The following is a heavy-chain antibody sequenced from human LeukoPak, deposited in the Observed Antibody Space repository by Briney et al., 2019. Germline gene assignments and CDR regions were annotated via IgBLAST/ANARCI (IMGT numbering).Heavy chain of an antibody. CDR1: GGFISSYY. V-gene: IGHV4-4*07. J-gene: IGHJ4*02. Sequence: SETLSLTCTVSGGFISSYYWSWIRQPAGKGLEWIGRIYTSGSTNYNPSLKSRVTMSVDTSKNQFSLKLSSVTAADTAVYYCARGIYSGSLGRTDYWGQGTLVTVSS. CDR3: ARGIYSGSLGRTDY. D-gene: IGHD1-26*01. CDR2: IYTSGST.